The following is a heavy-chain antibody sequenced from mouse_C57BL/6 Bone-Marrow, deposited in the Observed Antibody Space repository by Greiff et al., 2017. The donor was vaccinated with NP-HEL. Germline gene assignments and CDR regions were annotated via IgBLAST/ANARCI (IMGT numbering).Heavy chain of an antibody. CDR3: FYYGNYAPRSY. J-gene: IGHJ3*01. CDR2: IDPENGDT. Sequence: VQLQQSGAELVRPGASVKLSCTASGFNIKDDYMHWVKQRPEQGLEWIGWIDPENGDTEYASKFQGKATITADTSSNTAYLQLSSLTSEDTAVYYCFYYGNYAPRSYWGQGTLVTVSA. D-gene: IGHD2-1*01. CDR1: GFNIKDDY. V-gene: IGHV14-4*01.